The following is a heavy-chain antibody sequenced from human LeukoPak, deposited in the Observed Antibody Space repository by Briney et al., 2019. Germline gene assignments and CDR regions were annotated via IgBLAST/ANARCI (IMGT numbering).Heavy chain of an antibody. Sequence: SETLSLTCTVSGSSISSSSYYWGWIRQPPGKGLEWIGSIYYTGSTDYNPSLKSRVTISVDTSKNQFSLKLTSVTAADTAVYFCARTLRGLLPRTYWGQGTLVTVSS. V-gene: IGHV4-39*01. D-gene: IGHD3-22*01. J-gene: IGHJ4*02. CDR2: IYYTGST. CDR1: GSSISSSSYY. CDR3: ARTLRGLLPRTY.